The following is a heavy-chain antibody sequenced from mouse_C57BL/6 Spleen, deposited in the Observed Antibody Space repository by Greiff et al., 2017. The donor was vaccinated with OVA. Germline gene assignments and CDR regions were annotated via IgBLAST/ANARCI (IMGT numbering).Heavy chain of an antibody. CDR2: INPNNGGT. Sequence: EVQLQQSGPELVKPGASVKISCKASGYTFTDYYMNWVKQSHGKSLEWIGDINPNNGGTSYNQKFKGKATLTVDKSSSTAYMELRSLTSEDSAVYYCARGGPQLGPYYYAMDYWGQGTSVTVSS. J-gene: IGHJ4*01. D-gene: IGHD4-1*02. V-gene: IGHV1-26*01. CDR1: GYTFTDYY. CDR3: ARGGPQLGPYYYAMDY.